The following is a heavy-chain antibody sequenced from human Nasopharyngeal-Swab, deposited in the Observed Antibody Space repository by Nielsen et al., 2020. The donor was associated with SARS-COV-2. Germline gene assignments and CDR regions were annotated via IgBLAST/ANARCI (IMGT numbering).Heavy chain of an antibody. CDR1: GGSFSGYY. Sequence: GSLRLSCAVYGGSFSGYYWSWNRQPPGKGLEWIGEINHSGSTNYNPSLKSRVTISVDTSKNQFSLKLSSVTAADTAVYYCARTGVDSGYGSDYWGQGTLVTVSS. V-gene: IGHV4-34*01. D-gene: IGHD5-12*01. CDR2: INHSGST. J-gene: IGHJ4*02. CDR3: ARTGVDSGYGSDY.